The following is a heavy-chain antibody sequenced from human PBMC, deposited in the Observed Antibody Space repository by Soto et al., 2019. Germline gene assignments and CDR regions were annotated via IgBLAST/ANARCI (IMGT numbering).Heavy chain of an antibody. Sequence: WGSLRLSCAASGFTFSNYWHHWVLQTPGKGLVWVSRIKFDGSITNYADSVKGRVTLSRDNAKSTVYLQMASLRADDTAVYYCARGARNYYYFDYWGQGTLVTVSS. CDR2: IKFDGSIT. CDR3: ARGARNYYYFDY. D-gene: IGHD1-7*01. CDR1: GFTFSNYW. J-gene: IGHJ4*02. V-gene: IGHV3-74*01.